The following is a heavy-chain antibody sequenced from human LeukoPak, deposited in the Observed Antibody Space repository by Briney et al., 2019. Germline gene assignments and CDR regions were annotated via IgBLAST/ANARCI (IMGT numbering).Heavy chain of an antibody. Sequence: SETLSLTCTVSGDSISTYFWSWIRQPPGKGLEWIGYIYYSGSTNYNPSLKSRVTISLDTSKNQFSLKLSSVTAADTAMYYCARVSRGNSVGGDYWGQGTLVTVSS. CDR3: ARVSRGNSVGGDY. D-gene: IGHD4-23*01. CDR1: GDSISTYF. J-gene: IGHJ4*02. CDR2: IYYSGST. V-gene: IGHV4-59*01.